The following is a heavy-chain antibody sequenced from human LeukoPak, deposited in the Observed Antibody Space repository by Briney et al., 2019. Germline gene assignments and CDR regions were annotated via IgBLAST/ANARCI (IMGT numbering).Heavy chain of an antibody. CDR1: GYSISSGYY. CDR2: IYHSGST. D-gene: IGHD3-10*01. CDR3: AKDHPTYYYGSGSYFRGRFDP. V-gene: IGHV4-38-2*02. Sequence: SETLSLTCTVSGYSISSGYYWGWIRPPPGKGLEWIGSIYHSGSTYYNPSLKSRVTISVDTSKNQFSLKLSSLTAADTAVYYCAKDHPTYYYGSGSYFRGRFDPWGQGTLVTVSS. J-gene: IGHJ5*02.